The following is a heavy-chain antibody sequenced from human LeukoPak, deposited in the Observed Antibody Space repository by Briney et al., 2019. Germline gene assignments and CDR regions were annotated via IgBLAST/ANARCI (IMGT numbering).Heavy chain of an antibody. D-gene: IGHD3-10*01. CDR1: GGSISSSSHY. J-gene: IGHJ5*02. Sequence: PSETLSLTCTVSGGSISSSSHYWGWIRQPPGKGLEWIGSIYYSGSTNYNPSLKSRVTIPVDTSKNQFSLKLTSVTAADTAVYYCARDAMAPYGSDPFDPWGQGILVIVSS. CDR2: IYYSGST. V-gene: IGHV4-39*07. CDR3: ARDAMAPYGSDPFDP.